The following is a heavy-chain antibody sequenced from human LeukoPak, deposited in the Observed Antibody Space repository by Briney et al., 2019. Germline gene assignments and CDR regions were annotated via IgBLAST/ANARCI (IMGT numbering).Heavy chain of an antibody. CDR3: AREYCSGGSCYLGYFDY. Sequence: GESLKISCKTSGYNFTNYWIGWVRQMPGKGLEWMGIIYPDDSDTRYSPSLEGQVTISADKSISTASLHWSSLKASDTAMYYCAREYCSGGSCYLGYFDYWGQGTLVTVS. CDR1: GYNFTNYW. CDR2: IYPDDSDT. V-gene: IGHV5-51*01. D-gene: IGHD2-15*01. J-gene: IGHJ4*02.